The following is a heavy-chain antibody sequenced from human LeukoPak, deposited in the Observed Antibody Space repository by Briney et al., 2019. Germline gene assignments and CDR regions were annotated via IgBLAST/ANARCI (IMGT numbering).Heavy chain of an antibody. D-gene: IGHD6-13*01. CDR2: FNPESGGT. CDR3: ASALNSRSSSC. J-gene: IGHJ4*02. CDR1: GYRVTDYY. Sequence: ASVKVSCKASGYRVTDYYMHWVRQAPGQGLEWMGWFNPESGGTNYAQKFQGRVTMTTDTTISTAYMELTRLRSDDTAVYYCASALNSRSSSCWGQGTRVTVSS. V-gene: IGHV1-2*02.